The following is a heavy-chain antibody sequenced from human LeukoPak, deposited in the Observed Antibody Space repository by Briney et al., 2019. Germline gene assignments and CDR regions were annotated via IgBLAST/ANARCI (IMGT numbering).Heavy chain of an antibody. V-gene: IGHV3-30*02. J-gene: IGHJ6*03. CDR3: ARGFGHFVPYYYYYMDV. D-gene: IGHD3-10*01. Sequence: GGSLRLSCVSSGFTFSRYGIHWVRQDPGKGLEWVSLIQTDGSTKYYSDSVKGRFTISRDNSKNTLYLQMNSLRAEDTAVYYCARGFGHFVPYYYYYMDVWGKGTTVTISS. CDR1: GFTFSRYG. CDR2: IQTDGSTK.